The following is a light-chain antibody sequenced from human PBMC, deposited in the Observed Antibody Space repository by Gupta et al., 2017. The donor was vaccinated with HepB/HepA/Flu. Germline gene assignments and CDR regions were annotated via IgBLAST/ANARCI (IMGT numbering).Light chain of an antibody. CDR3: SSYTSSNTVI. Sequence: QSALTHPASVSRSPGQSITISCTGTSSDVGGYNYVSWYQQHPGKAPKLMIYDVSTRPSGVSNRFSGSKSGNTASLTISGLQAEDEADYYCSSYTSSNTVIFGGGTKLTVL. J-gene: IGLJ2*01. CDR1: SSDVGGYNY. CDR2: DVS. V-gene: IGLV2-14*03.